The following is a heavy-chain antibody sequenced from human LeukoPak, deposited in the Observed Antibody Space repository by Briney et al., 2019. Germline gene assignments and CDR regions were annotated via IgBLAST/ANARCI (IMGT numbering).Heavy chain of an antibody. D-gene: IGHD3-22*01. J-gene: IGHJ4*02. Sequence: PGGSLRLSCAASGFTFSTYEMNWVRQAPGKGLEWVSYISSTGSNIYYADSVKGRFTISRDNAKNSLYLLMNSLRTEDTAVYYCAKTPQPKYYYDSSGYNWGQGTLVTVSS. CDR2: ISSTGSNI. CDR3: AKTPQPKYYYDSSGYN. CDR1: GFTFSTYE. V-gene: IGHV3-48*03.